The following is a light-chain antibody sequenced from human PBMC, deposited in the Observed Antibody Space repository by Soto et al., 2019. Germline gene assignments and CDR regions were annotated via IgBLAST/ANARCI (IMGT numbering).Light chain of an antibody. J-gene: IGLJ2*01. CDR3: QSYDSSLSGVV. CDR1: SSNIGAGYD. CDR2: GNS. V-gene: IGLV1-40*01. Sequence: QLVLTQPPSVSGAPGQRVTISCTGSSSNIGAGYDVHWYQQLPGTAPKLIIYGNSNRPSGVPDRFSGSKSGTSASLAITGLQAEDEADYYCQSYDSSLSGVVFGGGTKLTVL.